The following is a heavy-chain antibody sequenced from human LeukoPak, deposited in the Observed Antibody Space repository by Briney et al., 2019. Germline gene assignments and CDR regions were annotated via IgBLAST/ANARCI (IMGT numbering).Heavy chain of an antibody. V-gene: IGHV1-3*01. Sequence: GASVKVSCKTSGYTFTSYAMHWVRQAPGRRLEWMGWINAGNGNTKYSQKFQGRVTITRDTSASTAYMELSSLRSEDTAVYYCARSRITMVRGVADNWFDPWGQGTLVTVSS. J-gene: IGHJ5*02. CDR3: ARSRITMVRGVADNWFDP. CDR1: GYTFTSYA. CDR2: INAGNGNT. D-gene: IGHD3-10*01.